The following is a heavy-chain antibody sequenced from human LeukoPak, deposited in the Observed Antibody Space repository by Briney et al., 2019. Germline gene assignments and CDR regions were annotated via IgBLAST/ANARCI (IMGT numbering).Heavy chain of an antibody. V-gene: IGHV3-23*01. CDR2: IGSSGANT. D-gene: IGHD2/OR15-2a*01. CDR1: GFTFSTYA. Sequence: GGSLRLSCAAPGFTFSTYALSWVRQAPGRGLEWVSSIGSSGANTIYADSVKGRFTISRDNSRSTLFLQMNSLRAEDTAVYFCAKLRLAEPLTFWGQGTLVTVSS. CDR3: AKLRLAEPLTF. J-gene: IGHJ4*02.